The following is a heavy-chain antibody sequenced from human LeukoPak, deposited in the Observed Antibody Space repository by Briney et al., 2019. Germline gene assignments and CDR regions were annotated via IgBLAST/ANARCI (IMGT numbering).Heavy chain of an antibody. D-gene: IGHD2-21*02. CDR2: IRTSSGGI. Sequence: GGSLRLSCAASGLTFSRYSVNWVRQAPGKGLEWVAYIRTSSGGIYYADSVKGRFTISTDNAKNSLYLEMNNLRDGDTAVYYCARDDSWAFDYWGQGTLVTVSS. CDR1: GLTFSRYS. CDR3: ARDDSWAFDY. J-gene: IGHJ4*02. V-gene: IGHV3-48*02.